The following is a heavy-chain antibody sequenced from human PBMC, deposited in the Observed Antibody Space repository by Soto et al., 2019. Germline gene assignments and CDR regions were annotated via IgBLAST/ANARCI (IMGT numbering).Heavy chain of an antibody. D-gene: IGHD6-13*01. Sequence: SETLSLTCTVSGGSISGYYWSWIRQPPGKGLEWIGYMYKTGSTVYNPSFKSRVTISVDTSKNQFSLKLSSVTAADTAVYYCARHRAAVDWFDPWGQGTLVTVS. CDR3: ARHRAAVDWFDP. V-gene: IGHV4-59*08. CDR2: MYKTGST. J-gene: IGHJ5*02. CDR1: GGSISGYY.